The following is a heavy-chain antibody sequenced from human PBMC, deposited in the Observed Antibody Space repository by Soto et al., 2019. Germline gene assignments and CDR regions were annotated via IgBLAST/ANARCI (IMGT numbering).Heavy chain of an antibody. D-gene: IGHD4-17*01. CDR3: PRDTTVTTPAYFAS. J-gene: IGHJ4*02. Sequence: EVQLVESGGGLVQPGGSLRLSCAASGLTVSNSYMNWVRQAPGEGLEWVSILYSDGTTYYADSVKGRFTISRDNSKTTLYLQMHSLRADDTAVYYCPRDTTVTTPAYFASWGQGNRVIVSS. CDR2: LYSDGTT. V-gene: IGHV3-66*01. CDR1: GLTVSNSY.